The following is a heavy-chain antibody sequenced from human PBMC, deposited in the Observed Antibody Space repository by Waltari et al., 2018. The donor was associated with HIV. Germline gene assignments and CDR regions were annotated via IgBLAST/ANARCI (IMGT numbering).Heavy chain of an antibody. CDR3: ARRQAPYWYFDL. Sequence: QLVESGGGLVKAGGALRLSCAASGFTFSSYNMNWVRQVPGKGLDGVSAISSSNNNVFYGDSEKGRFTISRDNAKKSLFLQMNSLRGEDTAIYYCARRQAPYWYFDLWGRGTLVTVSS. CDR1: GFTFSSYN. J-gene: IGHJ2*01. V-gene: IGHV3-21*02. CDR2: ISSSNNNV.